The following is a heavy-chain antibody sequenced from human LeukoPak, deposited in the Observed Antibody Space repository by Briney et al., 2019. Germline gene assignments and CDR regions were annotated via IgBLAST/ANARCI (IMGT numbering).Heavy chain of an antibody. J-gene: IGHJ4*02. Sequence: GGSLRLSCAASGFTVSSNYMSWVRQAPGKGLEWVSVVYSGGRTYHTDSVKGRFTISRHNYNNTLYLQMNSLRTEDTAMYYCARGEDTAMLDYWGQGTLVTVSS. CDR1: GFTVSSNY. V-gene: IGHV3-53*04. D-gene: IGHD5-18*01. CDR2: VYSGGRT. CDR3: ARGEDTAMLDY.